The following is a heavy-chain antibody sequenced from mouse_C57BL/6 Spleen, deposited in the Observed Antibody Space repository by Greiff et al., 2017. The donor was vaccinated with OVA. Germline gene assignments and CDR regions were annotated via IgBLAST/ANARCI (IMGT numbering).Heavy chain of an antibody. CDR1: GYTFTDYY. D-gene: IGHD2-2*01. V-gene: IGHV1-75*01. Sequence: QVQLKQSGPELVKPGASVKISCKASGYTFTDYYINWVKQRPGQGLEWIGWIFPGSGSTYYNEKFKGKATLTLDKSSSTAYMLLSSLTSEDSAVYVCASQGYGYDGEDYWGQGTTLTVSS. CDR3: ASQGYGYDGEDY. J-gene: IGHJ2*01. CDR2: IFPGSGST.